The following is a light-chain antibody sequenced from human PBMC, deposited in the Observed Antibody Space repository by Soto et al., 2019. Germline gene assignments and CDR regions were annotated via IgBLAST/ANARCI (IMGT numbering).Light chain of an antibody. CDR2: QTS. CDR1: QYINTR. J-gene: IGKJ1*01. Sequence: TQSPATLSWFPGDRFTLSCRASQYINTRLAWYQHRPGQAPRLLIYQTSIRAAGIPARFSASGSGTDFTLTISDVQPEDFALYYCHQRQSWPRTFGQGTKVDIK. CDR3: HQRQSWPRT. V-gene: IGKV3-11*01.